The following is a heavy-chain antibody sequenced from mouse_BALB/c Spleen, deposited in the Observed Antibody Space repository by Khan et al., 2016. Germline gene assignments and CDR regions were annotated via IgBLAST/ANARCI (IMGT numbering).Heavy chain of an antibody. CDR1: GFTISSYG. CDR3: ASSAI. D-gene: IGHD2-12*01. Sequence: EVELVESGGGIVQPGASLKLSCAASGFTISSYGMSSVRQTPDKSLELVATIDSNGGSTDYPDIVKRRFTIPGDNSKNALYLQMRSLKSEDTAMYYGASSAIWGQGTTLTVSS. CDR2: IDSNGGST. V-gene: IGHV5-6-3*01. J-gene: IGHJ2*01.